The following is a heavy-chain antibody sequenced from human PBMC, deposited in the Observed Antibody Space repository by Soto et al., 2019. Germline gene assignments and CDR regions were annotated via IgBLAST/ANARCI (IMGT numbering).Heavy chain of an antibody. V-gene: IGHV4-34*01. J-gene: IGHJ6*01. Sequence: TSETLSLTCAVYGGCFSGYYWSWIRQPPGKGLEWIGEINHSGSTNYNPSLKSRVTISVDTSKNQFSLKLSSVTAADTAVYYCARATSIPAIYYYYYGMDVWGQGNTVT. CDR3: ARATSIPAIYYYYYGMDV. CDR1: GGCFSGYY. D-gene: IGHD2-2*01. CDR2: INHSGST.